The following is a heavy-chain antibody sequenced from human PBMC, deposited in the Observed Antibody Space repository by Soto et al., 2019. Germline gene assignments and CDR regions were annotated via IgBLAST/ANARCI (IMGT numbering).Heavy chain of an antibody. J-gene: IGHJ5*02. CDR2: IRSKAYGGTT. CDR3: TIHYDILTGYYRYNWFDP. V-gene: IGHV3-49*03. CDR1: GFTFGDYA. D-gene: IGHD3-9*01. Sequence: GGSLRLSCTASGFTFGDYAMSWFRQAPGKGLGWVGFIRSKAYGGTTEYAASVKGRFTISRDDSKSIAYLQMNSLKTEDTAVYYCTIHYDILTGYYRYNWFDPWGQGTLVTVS.